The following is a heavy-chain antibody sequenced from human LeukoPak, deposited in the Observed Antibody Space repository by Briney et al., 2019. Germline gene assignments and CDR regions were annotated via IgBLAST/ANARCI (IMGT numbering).Heavy chain of an antibody. Sequence: ETLSLTCPVSGGSISSYYWSWIRQPPGRGLEWIGYIYYSGSTNYNPSLKSRVTISVDTSKNQFSLKLSSVTAADTAVYYCARNHDYGDSGLDYWGQGTLVTVSS. J-gene: IGHJ4*02. V-gene: IGHV4-59*01. CDR2: IYYSGST. D-gene: IGHD4-17*01. CDR1: GGSISSYY. CDR3: ARNHDYGDSGLDY.